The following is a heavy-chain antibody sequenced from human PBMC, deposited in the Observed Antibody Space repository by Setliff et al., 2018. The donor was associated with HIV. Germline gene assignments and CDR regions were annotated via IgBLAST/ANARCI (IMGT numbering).Heavy chain of an antibody. CDR2: IYYSGST. J-gene: IGHJ4*02. CDR3: VRQFWMLTTLYFDS. CDR1: GGSITTSTFY. V-gene: IGHV4-39*01. Sequence: PSETLSLTCTVSGGSITTSTFYWGWIRQPPGKGLEWIGSIYYSGSTYHNPSLKSRLTITQHTSKNHFSLSLSSVTAADTAVYYCVRQFWMLTTLYFDSLGPGTLVTVSS. D-gene: IGHD3-16*01.